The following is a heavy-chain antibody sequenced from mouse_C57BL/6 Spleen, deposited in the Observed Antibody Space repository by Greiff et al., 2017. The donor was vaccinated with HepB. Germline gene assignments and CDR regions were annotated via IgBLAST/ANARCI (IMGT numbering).Heavy chain of an antibody. D-gene: IGHD1-1*01. Sequence: VQLQQSGAELVKPGASVKISCKASGYAFSSYWMNWVKQRPGKGLEWIGQIYPGDGDTNYNGKFKGKATLTADKSSSTAYMQLSSLTSEDSAVYFCARGSYYGSSCGFAYWGQGTLVTVSA. CDR1: GYAFSSYW. V-gene: IGHV1-80*01. J-gene: IGHJ3*01. CDR2: IYPGDGDT. CDR3: ARGSYYGSSCGFAY.